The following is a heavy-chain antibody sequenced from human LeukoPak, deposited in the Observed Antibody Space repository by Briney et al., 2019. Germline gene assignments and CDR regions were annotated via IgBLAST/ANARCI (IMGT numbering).Heavy chain of an antibody. J-gene: IGHJ4*02. CDR1: GYTLGNND. Sequence: ASVKVSCKASGYTLGNNDINWVRQATGQGLEWSGWMTPNSGNTGYGRKFQGRVTMTRDTSISTAYMELSNLRSEDTAVYYCVGEKNCPDGICYEDWGQGTLVTVSS. CDR2: MTPNSGNT. V-gene: IGHV1-8*02. CDR3: VGEKNCPDGICYED. D-gene: IGHD2-8*01.